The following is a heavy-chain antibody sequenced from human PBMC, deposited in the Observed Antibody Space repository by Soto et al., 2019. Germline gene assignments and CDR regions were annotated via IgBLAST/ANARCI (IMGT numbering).Heavy chain of an antibody. V-gene: IGHV1-69*06. J-gene: IGHJ4*02. D-gene: IGHD5-12*01. CDR1: GGTFSSYA. Sequence: QVQLVQSGAEVKKPGSSVKVSCKASGGTFSSYAISWVRQAPGQGLEWMGGIIPICGTANYAQKCQGRVMTTADKSTSTSYMELSSLRSEDTAVYYCARGMWLRGFDYWGQGTLVTVSS. CDR2: IIPICGTA. CDR3: ARGMWLRGFDY.